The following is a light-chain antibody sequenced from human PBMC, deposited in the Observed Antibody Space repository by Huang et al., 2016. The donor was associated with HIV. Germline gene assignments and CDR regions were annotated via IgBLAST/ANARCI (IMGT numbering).Light chain of an antibody. Sequence: DIQMTQSPSSLSASVGDRVTITCRASQTISTYLNWYQHKPGKTPNLLIYAASSLQGGVPSRVSGSGSGTEFTLTINSLRPEDFATYYCQQSYNTPWTFGQGTKVEVK. V-gene: IGKV1-39*01. CDR3: QQSYNTPWT. CDR1: QTISTY. J-gene: IGKJ1*01. CDR2: AAS.